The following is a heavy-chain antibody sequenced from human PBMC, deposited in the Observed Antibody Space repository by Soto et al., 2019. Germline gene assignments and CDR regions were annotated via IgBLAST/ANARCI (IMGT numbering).Heavy chain of an antibody. J-gene: IGHJ4*02. D-gene: IGHD3-9*01. CDR1: GFTFSSYA. V-gene: IGHV3-30-3*01. CDR3: ARSCDWFSDMGYFDY. Sequence: QVQLVESGGGVVQPGRSLRLSCAASGFTFSSYAMHWVRQAPGKGLEWVAVISYDGSNKYYADSVKGRFTISRDNSKNTLYLQMNSLRAEDTAVYYCARSCDWFSDMGYFDYWGQGTLVTVSS. CDR2: ISYDGSNK.